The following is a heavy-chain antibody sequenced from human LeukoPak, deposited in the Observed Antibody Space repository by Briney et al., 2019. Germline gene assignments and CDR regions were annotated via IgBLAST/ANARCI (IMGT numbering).Heavy chain of an antibody. J-gene: IGHJ5*02. D-gene: IGHD6-13*01. Sequence: SETLSLTCTVSGDSVSRSSYYWGWIRQPPGKGLEWIESIYYSGSTYHNPSLKSRVTISVDTSKNQFSLKMRSVTAADTAVYYCARVRAGGTTWFDPWGQGTLVTVSS. CDR1: GDSVSRSSYY. CDR2: IYYSGST. V-gene: IGHV4-39*01. CDR3: ARVRAGGTTWFDP.